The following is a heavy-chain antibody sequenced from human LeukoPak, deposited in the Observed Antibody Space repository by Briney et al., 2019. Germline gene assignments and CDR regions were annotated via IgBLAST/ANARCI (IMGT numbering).Heavy chain of an antibody. CDR3: AKAMAYCGGDCYYYYFDY. Sequence: PGGSLRLSCAASGFTFSSYAMSWVRQAPGKGLEWVSAISGSGGSTYYADSVKGRFTISRDNSKNTLYLQMNSLRAEDTAVYYCAKAMAYCGGDCYYYYFDYWGRGTLVTVSS. CDR1: GFTFSSYA. V-gene: IGHV3-23*01. J-gene: IGHJ4*02. CDR2: ISGSGGST. D-gene: IGHD2-21*02.